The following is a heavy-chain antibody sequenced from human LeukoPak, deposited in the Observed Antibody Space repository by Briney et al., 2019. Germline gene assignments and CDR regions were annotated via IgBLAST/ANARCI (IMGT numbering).Heavy chain of an antibody. CDR3: ARRGYCSGGSCFWYFDL. Sequence: GESLKISCKGSGYSFTTHWIGWVRQMPGKGLEWMGIIYPDDSDTKYSPSFQGQVTISADKSISTAYLQWSSLKASDTAMYYCARRGYCSGGSCFWYFDLWGRGTLVTVSS. V-gene: IGHV5-51*01. D-gene: IGHD2-15*01. CDR1: GYSFTTHW. CDR2: IYPDDSDT. J-gene: IGHJ2*01.